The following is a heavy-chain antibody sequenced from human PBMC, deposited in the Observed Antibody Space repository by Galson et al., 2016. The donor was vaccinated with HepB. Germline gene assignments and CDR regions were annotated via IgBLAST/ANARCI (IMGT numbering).Heavy chain of an antibody. J-gene: IGHJ4*02. CDR3: ARAIATSY. CDR1: GFTFSSFW. D-gene: IGHD5-24*01. Sequence: SLRLSCAASGFTFSSFWMSWVRQAPGKGLEWVANIKQDGSEKSYVDSVKGRFTISGDNAKNSLFLQMNSLRADGTAVYYCARAIATSYWGQGALVTVSS. V-gene: IGHV3-7*05. CDR2: IKQDGSEK.